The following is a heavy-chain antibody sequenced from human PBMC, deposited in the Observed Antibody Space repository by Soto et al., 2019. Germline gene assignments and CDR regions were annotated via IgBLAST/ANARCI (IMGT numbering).Heavy chain of an antibody. V-gene: IGHV3-23*01. D-gene: IGHD3-22*01. CDR1: GFTFSSYA. CDR3: AKDLAHYYDSSGYYPYYYYGMDV. J-gene: IGHJ6*02. CDR2: ISGSGGST. Sequence: GGSLRLSCAAPGFTFSSYAMSWVRQAPGKGLEWVSAISGSGGSTYYADSVKGRFTISRDNSKNTLYLQMNSLRAEDTAVYYCAKDLAHYYDSSGYYPYYYYGMDVWGQGTTVTVSS.